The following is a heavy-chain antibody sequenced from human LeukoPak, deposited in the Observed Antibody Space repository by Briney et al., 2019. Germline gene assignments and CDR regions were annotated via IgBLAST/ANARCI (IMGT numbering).Heavy chain of an antibody. Sequence: SDTLSLTCTVSSGSISSSYWACIRQPPGKGLESIGYISYSGSTNYNPSLKSRVTISVDTSKNQFSLKLSSVTAADTAVYYCASVRTTAGPPYYYGMDVWGQGTTVTVSS. CDR2: ISYSGST. CDR1: SGSISSSY. CDR3: ASVRTTAGPPYYYGMDV. D-gene: IGHD1-1*01. J-gene: IGHJ6*02. V-gene: IGHV4-59*07.